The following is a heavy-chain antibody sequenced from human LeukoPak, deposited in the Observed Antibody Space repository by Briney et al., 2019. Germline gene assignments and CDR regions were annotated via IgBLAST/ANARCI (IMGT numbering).Heavy chain of an antibody. CDR1: GGSISSSSYY. CDR3: ARQGIAAAGTSSRDY. D-gene: IGHD6-13*01. V-gene: IGHV4-39*01. J-gene: IGHJ4*02. CDR2: IYYSGST. Sequence: SETLSLTCTVSGGSISSSSYYWGWIRQPPGKGLEWIGSIYYSGSTYYNPSLKGRVTISVDTSKNQFSLKLSSVTAADTAVYYCARQGIAAAGTSSRDYWGQGTLVTVSS.